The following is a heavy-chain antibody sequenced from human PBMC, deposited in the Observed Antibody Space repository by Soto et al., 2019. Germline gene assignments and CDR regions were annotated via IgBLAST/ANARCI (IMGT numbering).Heavy chain of an antibody. CDR2: ISYDGSNK. Sequence: GGSMGPPCEPFGSTSGSFASHWVRQPQGRGLGWVEVISYDGSNKYCADSVKGQFTNSRDNSKNTLYLQMNSLRAEDTAVYYCARERRRIFPKSTVKSDPPAGFDYWGQGTLVTVSS. J-gene: IGHJ4*02. CDR3: ARERRRIFPKSTVKSDPPAGFDY. D-gene: IGHD4-4*01. CDR1: GSTSGSFA. V-gene: IGHV3-30-3*01.